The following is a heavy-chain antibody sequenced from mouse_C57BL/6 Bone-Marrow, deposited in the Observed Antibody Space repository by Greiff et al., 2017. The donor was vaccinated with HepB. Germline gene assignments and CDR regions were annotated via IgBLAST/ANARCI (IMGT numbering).Heavy chain of an antibody. V-gene: IGHV1-82*01. Sequence: QVQLQQSGPELVKPGASVKISCKASGYAFSSSWMNWVKQRPGKGLEWIGRIYPGDGDTNYNGQFKGKATLTADKSSSTAYMQLSSLTSEYSAVYFCARSGFITTVVAPFDYWGQGTTLTVSS. CDR2: IYPGDGDT. CDR3: ARSGFITTVVAPFDY. CDR1: GYAFSSSW. J-gene: IGHJ2*01. D-gene: IGHD1-1*01.